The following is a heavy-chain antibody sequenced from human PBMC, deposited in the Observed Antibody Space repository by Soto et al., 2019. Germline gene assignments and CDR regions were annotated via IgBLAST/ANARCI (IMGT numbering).Heavy chain of an antibody. D-gene: IGHD2-2*01. CDR1: GGTFSSYA. Sequence: SVKVSCKASGGTFSSYAISWVRQAPGQGLEWMGGIIPIFGTANYAQKFQGRVTITADESTSTAYMELSSLRSEDTAVYYCARRISYQPLIYAFDIWGQGTMVTVSS. CDR3: ARRISYQPLIYAFDI. CDR2: IIPIFGTA. J-gene: IGHJ3*02. V-gene: IGHV1-69*13.